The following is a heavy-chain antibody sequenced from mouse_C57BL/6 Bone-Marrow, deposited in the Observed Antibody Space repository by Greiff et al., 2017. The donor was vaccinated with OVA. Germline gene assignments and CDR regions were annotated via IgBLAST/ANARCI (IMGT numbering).Heavy chain of an antibody. D-gene: IGHD2-14*01. CDR2: IWSGGST. CDR1: GFSLTSYG. CDR3: AGVGEYDCDYAMDY. V-gene: IGHV2-2*01. J-gene: IGHJ4*01. Sequence: VQLQQSGPGLVQPSQSLSITCTVSGFSLTSYGVHWVRQSPGKGLEWLGVIWSGGSTDYNADFISRLSISKDNSKSHVFFKMSSLQADDTAIYYSAGVGEYDCDYAMDYWGQGTSVTVSS.